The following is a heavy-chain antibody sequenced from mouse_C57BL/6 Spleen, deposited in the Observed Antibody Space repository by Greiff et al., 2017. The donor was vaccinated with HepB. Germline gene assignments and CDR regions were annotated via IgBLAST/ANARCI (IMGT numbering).Heavy chain of an antibody. CDR3: ARPVTTVVAKGFAY. CDR1: GYAFSSSW. CDR2: IYPGDGDT. V-gene: IGHV1-82*01. J-gene: IGHJ3*01. Sequence: QVQLKESGPELVKPGASVKISCKASGYAFSSSWMNWVKQRPGKGLEWIGRIYPGDGDTNYNGKFKGKATLTADKSSSTAYMQLSSLTSEDSAVYFCARPVTTVVAKGFAYWGQGTLVTVSA. D-gene: IGHD1-1*01.